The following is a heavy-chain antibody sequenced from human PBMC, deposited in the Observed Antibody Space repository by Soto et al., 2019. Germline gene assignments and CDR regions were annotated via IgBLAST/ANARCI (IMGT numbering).Heavy chain of an antibody. D-gene: IGHD1-26*01. J-gene: IGHJ3*02. V-gene: IGHV3-30-3*01. Sequence: ESGGGVVQPGRSLRLSCAASGFTFSSYAMHWVRQAPGKGLEWVAVISYDGSNKYYADSVKGRFTISRDNSKNTLYLQMNSLRAEDTAVYYCARDRGSYGDDAFDIWGQGTMVTVSS. CDR3: ARDRGSYGDDAFDI. CDR2: ISYDGSNK. CDR1: GFTFSSYA.